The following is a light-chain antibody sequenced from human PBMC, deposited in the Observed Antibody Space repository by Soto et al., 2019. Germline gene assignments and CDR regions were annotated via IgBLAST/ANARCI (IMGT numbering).Light chain of an antibody. CDR3: QQRSNWPIT. Sequence: EIVLTQSPATLSLSPGERATLSCRASQSVSSYLAWYQQKPGQAPRRLIYDASNRATGFPARFSGSGSGTDFTLTISSLEPEDFAVYYCQQRSNWPITFGQGTRLEIK. CDR2: DAS. J-gene: IGKJ5*01. CDR1: QSVSSY. V-gene: IGKV3-11*01.